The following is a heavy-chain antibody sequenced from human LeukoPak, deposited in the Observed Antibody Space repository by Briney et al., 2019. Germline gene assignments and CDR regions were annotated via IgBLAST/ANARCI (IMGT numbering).Heavy chain of an antibody. CDR2: IWYDGSNK. CDR1: GFTFSSYG. J-gene: IGHJ4*02. V-gene: IGHV3-33*01. Sequence: GGSLRLSCAASGFTFSSYGMHWVRQAPGKGLEWVAVIWYDGSNKYYADSVKGRFTISRDNSKNTLYLQMNRLRAEDTAVYYWARDESGSYRPLYYFDYWGQGTLVTVSS. D-gene: IGHD1-26*01. CDR3: ARDESGSYRPLYYFDY.